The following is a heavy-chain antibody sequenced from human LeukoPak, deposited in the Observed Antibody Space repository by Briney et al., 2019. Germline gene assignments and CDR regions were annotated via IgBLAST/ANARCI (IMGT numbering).Heavy chain of an antibody. Sequence: ASVKVSCKASGYTFTGYYMHWVRQAPGQGLEWMGWINPNSGGTNYAQKFQGRVTMTRDTSISTAYMELSRLRSDDTAVYYCARDRGPDIVVVPAAVWFDPWGQGTLGTVSS. CDR2: INPNSGGT. D-gene: IGHD2-2*01. CDR1: GYTFTGYY. CDR3: ARDRGPDIVVVPAAVWFDP. J-gene: IGHJ5*02. V-gene: IGHV1-2*02.